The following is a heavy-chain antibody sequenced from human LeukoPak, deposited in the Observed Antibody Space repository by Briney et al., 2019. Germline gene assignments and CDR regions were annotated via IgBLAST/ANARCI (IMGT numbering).Heavy chain of an antibody. CDR2: IIPIFGTA. D-gene: IGHD3-10*01. V-gene: IGHV1-69*06. CDR3: ARGGGDDSGSDYYYYMDV. Sequence: ASVKVSCKASGGTFSSYAISWVRQAPGQGLEWMGGIIPIFGTANYAQKFQGRVTITADKSTSTAYMELSSLRSEDTAVYYCARGGGDDSGSDYYYYMDVWGKGTTVTVSS. CDR1: GGTFSSYA. J-gene: IGHJ6*03.